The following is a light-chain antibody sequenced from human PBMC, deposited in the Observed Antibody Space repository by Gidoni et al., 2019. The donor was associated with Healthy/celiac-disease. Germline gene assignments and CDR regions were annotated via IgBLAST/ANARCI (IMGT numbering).Light chain of an antibody. V-gene: IGKV1-8*01. CDR1: QGISSY. CDR3: QQYYSYPQA. J-gene: IGKJ1*01. CDR2: AAS. Sequence: IRMTQSPSSFSASTGDRVTITCRASQGISSYLAWYQQKPGKAPKLLIYAASTLQSGVPSRFSGSGSGTDFTLTISCLQSEDFATYYCQQYYSYPQAFGQGTKVEIK.